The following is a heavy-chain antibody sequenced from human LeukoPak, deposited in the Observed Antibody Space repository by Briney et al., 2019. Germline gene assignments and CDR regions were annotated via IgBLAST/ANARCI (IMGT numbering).Heavy chain of an antibody. CDR2: IYPGDSDT. D-gene: IGHD1-1*01. J-gene: IGHJ6*03. CDR1: GYRFTSYW. V-gene: IGHV5-51*01. Sequence: GESLKISCKGSGYRFTSYWIGRVRQMPGKGLEWMGIIYPGDSDTRYGPSFQGQVTISADKSISTAYLQWSSLKASDTAMYYCARHDGNYYYYMDVWGKGTTVTVSS. CDR3: ARHDGNYYYYMDV.